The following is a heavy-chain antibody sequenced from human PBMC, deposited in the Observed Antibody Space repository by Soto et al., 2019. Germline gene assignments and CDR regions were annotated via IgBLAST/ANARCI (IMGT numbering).Heavy chain of an antibody. D-gene: IGHD2-2*01. CDR3: AKGQHCSSTSCYFYYYGMAV. V-gene: IGHV3-30*18. J-gene: IGHJ6*02. Sequence: PGGSLRLSCAASGFTFNTYDMHWVRQAPGKGLEWVAVISYDGSNKYYADSVKGRLTISRDNSKNTLYLQMNSLRAEDTAVYYCAKGQHCSSTSCYFYYYGMAVWGQGTKVTVSS. CDR1: GFTFNTYD. CDR2: ISYDGSNK.